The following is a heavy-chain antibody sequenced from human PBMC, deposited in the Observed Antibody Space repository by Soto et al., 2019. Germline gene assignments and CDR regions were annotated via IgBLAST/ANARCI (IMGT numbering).Heavy chain of an antibody. CDR3: ARDKITGLFDY. CDR1: GGSFSGYY. V-gene: IGHV4-34*01. J-gene: IGHJ4*02. Sequence: HSETLSLTCAVCGGSFSGYYWTWIRQPPGTGLEWIGEINHSGSTNYNPSLKSRVTISVDTSKNQFSLKLTSVTAADTAVYYCARDKITGLFDYWGQGTLVTVSS. CDR2: INHSGST. D-gene: IGHD2-8*02.